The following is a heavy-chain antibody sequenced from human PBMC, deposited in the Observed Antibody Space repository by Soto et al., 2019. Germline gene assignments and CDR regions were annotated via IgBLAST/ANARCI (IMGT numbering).Heavy chain of an antibody. CDR3: AHSSYEGPAPAPTRSSWVAR. CDR1: GFSLSTSGVG. Sequence: QITLKESGPTLVKPTQTLTLTCTFSGFSLSTSGVGVGWIRQPPGKALEWLALIYWDDDKRYSPSLKSRLTITKDTTKDKGVLTMPNLYPVYTAAYYCAHSSYEGPAPAPTRSSWVARGGHGTLVTVSS. V-gene: IGHV2-5*02. J-gene: IGHJ4*03. CDR2: IYWDDDK. D-gene: IGHD5-12*01.